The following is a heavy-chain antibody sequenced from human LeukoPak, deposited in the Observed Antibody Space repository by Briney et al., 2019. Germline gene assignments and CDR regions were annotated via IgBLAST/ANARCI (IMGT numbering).Heavy chain of an antibody. CDR2: ISSSSYI. CDR1: GFTFSSYS. D-gene: IGHD5-18*01. Sequence: GGSLRLSCAASGFTFSSYSMNWVRQAPGKGLEWVSSISSSSYIYYADSVKGRFTISRDNAKNSLYLQMNSLRAEDTAVYYCARGGRGYSYGYSDYWGQGTLVTVSS. V-gene: IGHV3-21*01. CDR3: ARGGRGYSYGYSDY. J-gene: IGHJ4*02.